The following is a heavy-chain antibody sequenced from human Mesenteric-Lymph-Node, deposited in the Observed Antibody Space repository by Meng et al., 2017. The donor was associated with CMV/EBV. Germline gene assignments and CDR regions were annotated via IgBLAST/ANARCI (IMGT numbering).Heavy chain of an antibody. V-gene: IGHV3-53*01. Sequence: GESLKISCAASGFTVSSNYMSWVRQAPGKGLEWVSVIYSGGSTYYADSVKGRFTISRDNSKNTLYLQMNSLRVEDTAVYYCVKDYYGSGSYPAFDIWGQGTMVTVSS. CDR3: VKDYYGSGSYPAFDI. CDR1: GFTVSSNY. D-gene: IGHD3-10*01. J-gene: IGHJ3*02. CDR2: IYSGGST.